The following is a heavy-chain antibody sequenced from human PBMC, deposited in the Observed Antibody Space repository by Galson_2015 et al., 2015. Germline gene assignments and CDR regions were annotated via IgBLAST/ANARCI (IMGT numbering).Heavy chain of an antibody. CDR2: IYYGGST. CDR1: GGSISSYY. CDR3: ARGQNRVILESNNWFDP. D-gene: IGHD3-3*01. J-gene: IGHJ5*02. Sequence: ETLSLTCTVSGGSISSYYWSWIRQPPGKGLEWIGYIYYGGSTNYNPSLKSRVTISVDTSKNQFSLKLSSVTAADTAVYYCARGQNRVILESNNWFDPWGQGTLVTVSS. V-gene: IGHV4-59*01.